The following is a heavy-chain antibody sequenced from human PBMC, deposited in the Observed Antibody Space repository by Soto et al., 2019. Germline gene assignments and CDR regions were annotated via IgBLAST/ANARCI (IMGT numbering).Heavy chain of an antibody. CDR2: ISYDGSNK. J-gene: IGHJ4*02. D-gene: IGHD1-26*01. CDR3: ARSGSYFSYFDY. V-gene: IGHV3-30-3*01. CDR1: GFTFSSYA. Sequence: GGSLRLSCAASGFTFSSYAMHWARQAPGKGLEWVAVISYDGSNKYYADSVKGRFTISRDNSKNTLYLQMNSLRAEDTAVYYCARSGSYFSYFDYWGQGTLVTVYS.